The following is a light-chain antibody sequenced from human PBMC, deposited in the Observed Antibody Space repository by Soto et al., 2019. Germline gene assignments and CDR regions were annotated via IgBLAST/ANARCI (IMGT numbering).Light chain of an antibody. CDR1: QSISSW. CDR3: QQYNTMAT. V-gene: IGKV1-5*03. CDR2: KAS. J-gene: IGKJ1*01. Sequence: DLPMTQSPSTLSASVGDRVTITCRASQSISSWLAWYQQRPGKAPKLLIYKASSLESGVPSRFSGSGSGTEFTLTISSLQPDDFATYYCQQYNTMATFGQGTKVEIK.